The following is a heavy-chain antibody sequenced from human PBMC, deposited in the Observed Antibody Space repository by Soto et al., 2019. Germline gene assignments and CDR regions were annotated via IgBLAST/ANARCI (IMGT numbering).Heavy chain of an antibody. D-gene: IGHD4-17*01. CDR2: ISYDGSNK. Sequence: PGGSLRLSCAASGFTFSSYAMHWVRQAPGKGLEWVAVISYDGSNKYYADSVKGRFTISRDNSKNTLYLQMNSLRAEDTAVYYCARDDYGDYSYFAYWGQGTLVTVSS. CDR3: ARDDYGDYSYFAY. V-gene: IGHV3-30-3*01. J-gene: IGHJ4*02. CDR1: GFTFSSYA.